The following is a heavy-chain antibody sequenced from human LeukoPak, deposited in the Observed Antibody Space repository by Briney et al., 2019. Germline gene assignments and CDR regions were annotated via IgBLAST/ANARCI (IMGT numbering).Heavy chain of an antibody. J-gene: IGHJ4*02. Sequence: PSETLSLTCAVDGGSFSCYYWSWIRQPPGKGLEWIGEINHSGSTNYNPSLKSRVTISVDTSKNQFSLKLSSVTAAGTAVYYCARSITMPLYWGQGTLVTVSS. V-gene: IGHV4-34*01. CDR2: INHSGST. CDR3: ARSITMPLY. CDR1: GGSFSCYY. D-gene: IGHD3-10*01.